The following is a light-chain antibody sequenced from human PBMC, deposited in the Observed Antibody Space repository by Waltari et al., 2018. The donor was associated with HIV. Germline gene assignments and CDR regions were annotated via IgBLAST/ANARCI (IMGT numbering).Light chain of an antibody. V-gene: IGLV3-21*02. Sequence: SYVLTQPPSVSVAPGQTARITCGGNNIGRKSVPWYQQKPGQAPVLVVYDNSDRPSGIPERFSGSNSGNTATLTISRVEAGDEADFHCQVWDSSSDHVVFGGGTKLTVL. J-gene: IGLJ2*01. CDR2: DNS. CDR1: NIGRKS. CDR3: QVWDSSSDHVV.